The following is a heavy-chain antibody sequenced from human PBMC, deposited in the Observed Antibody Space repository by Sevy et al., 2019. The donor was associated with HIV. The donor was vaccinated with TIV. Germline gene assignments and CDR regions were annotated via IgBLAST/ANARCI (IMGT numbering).Heavy chain of an antibody. J-gene: IGHJ6*02. V-gene: IGHV3-30-3*01. CDR3: ARDDGPDYYSFDMDA. CDR1: GFTFSSYA. Sequence: GGSLRLSCAASGFTFSSYAMHWVRQAPGKGLEWVAVISYDGSNKYYADSVKGRFTISRDNSKNTLYLQMDGLRAEDTALYYCARDDGPDYYSFDMDAWGQGTTVTVSS. CDR2: ISYDGSNK.